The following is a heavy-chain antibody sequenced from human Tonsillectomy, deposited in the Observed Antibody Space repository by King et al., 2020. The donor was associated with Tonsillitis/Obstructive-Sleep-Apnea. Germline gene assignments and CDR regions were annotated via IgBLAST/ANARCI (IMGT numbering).Heavy chain of an antibody. CDR3: ARHLSYNYDYYYYYMDV. CDR1: GGSISSSVYF. V-gene: IGHV4-39*01. J-gene: IGHJ6*03. Sequence: QLQESGPGLVKPSETLSLTCTVSGGSISSSVYFWGWIRQPPGKGLEWIGSIYYSGSTYYNPSLKSRVTISVDTSKNQFSLKLSSVTAADTAVYYCARHLSYNYDYYYYYMDVWGKGTTVTVSS. CDR2: IYYSGST. D-gene: IGHD5-24*01.